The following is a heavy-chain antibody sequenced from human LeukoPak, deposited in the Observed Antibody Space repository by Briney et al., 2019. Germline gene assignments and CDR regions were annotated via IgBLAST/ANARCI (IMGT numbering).Heavy chain of an antibody. CDR2: INTDGSIP. J-gene: IGHJ4*02. CDR3: ATLAEKDSSGYIIVDY. CDR1: GFTFSSHW. D-gene: IGHD3-22*01. Sequence: GGSLRLSCAASGFTFSSHWMHWVRQAPGKGLVWVSRINTDGSIPTYADSVKGRFTISRGNAKNTLYLQMNSLRAEDTAVYYCATLAEKDSSGYIIVDYWGQGTLVTVSS. V-gene: IGHV3-74*01.